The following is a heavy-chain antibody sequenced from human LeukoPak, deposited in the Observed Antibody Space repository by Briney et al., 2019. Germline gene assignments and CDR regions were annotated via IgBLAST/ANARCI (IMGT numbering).Heavy chain of an antibody. D-gene: IGHD1-14*01. CDR3: ASWAGGNEPIASFDY. Sequence: ASVKVSCKTSGYTFTGYYMHWMRQAPGQGLEWMGWINLNSGGTNYAQKFQSRVIMTRDTSTSTAYMELNRLRFDDTAVYYCASWAGGNEPIASFDYWGQGTLVTVSS. V-gene: IGHV1-2*02. J-gene: IGHJ4*02. CDR2: INLNSGGT. CDR1: GYTFTGYY.